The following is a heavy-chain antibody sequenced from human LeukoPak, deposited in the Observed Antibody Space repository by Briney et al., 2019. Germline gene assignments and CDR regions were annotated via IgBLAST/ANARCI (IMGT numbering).Heavy chain of an antibody. V-gene: IGHV4-39*01. Sequence: SETLSLTCTVSGGSFSSSDYYWGWIRQPPGKGLGWIGSIYYSGTTYYNPSLKSRVTISVDTSKKQFSLKLRSVTAADTAVYYCARSGSYYARLIKSGPYWYFDLWGRGTLVTVSS. J-gene: IGHJ2*01. D-gene: IGHD1-26*01. CDR3: ARSGSYYARLIKSGPYWYFDL. CDR2: IYYSGTT. CDR1: GGSFSSSDYY.